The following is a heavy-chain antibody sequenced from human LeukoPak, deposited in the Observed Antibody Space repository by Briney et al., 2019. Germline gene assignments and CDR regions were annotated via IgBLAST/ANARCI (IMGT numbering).Heavy chain of an antibody. D-gene: IGHD6-19*01. CDR2: IYPGDSDT. V-gene: IGHV5-51*01. Sequence: GEPLKISCKGSGYSFTSYWIGWVRQMPGKGLEWMGIIYPGDSDTRYSPSFQGQVTISADKSISTAYLQWSSLKASDTAMYYCARRIAVAAKGPNWFDPWGQGTLVTVSS. J-gene: IGHJ5*02. CDR3: ARRIAVAAKGPNWFDP. CDR1: GYSFTSYW.